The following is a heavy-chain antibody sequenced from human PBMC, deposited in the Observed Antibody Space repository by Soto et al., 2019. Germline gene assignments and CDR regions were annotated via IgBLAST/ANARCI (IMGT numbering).Heavy chain of an antibody. V-gene: IGHV3-23*01. CDR2: ISSTGDNT. CDR3: ARVGGVGAPPGADY. CDR1: GFTFSIYA. Sequence: EVQLLASGGDLVQPGGSLRLSCAASGFTFSIYAMSWVRQAPGGGPEWVSAISSTGDNTYYADSVKGRFTISRDNSKNTVHLQMNSLRAEDTAVYFCARVGGVGAPPGADYWGQGTLVTVSS. J-gene: IGHJ4*02. D-gene: IGHD1-26*01.